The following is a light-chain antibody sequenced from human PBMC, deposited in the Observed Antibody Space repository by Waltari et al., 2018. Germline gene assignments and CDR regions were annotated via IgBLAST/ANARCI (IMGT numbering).Light chain of an antibody. CDR2: AAS. CDR1: QTISFY. CDR3: QQSYSMPYT. V-gene: IGKV1-39*01. Sequence: DIQMTQSPSSLSASVGDRVTITCRASQTISFYLNWYQHKPGKAPVLLIHAASSLQSGVPSRFSGSGSGTDFTLTISSLQLEDFATFYCQQSYSMPYTFGQGTKLEIK. J-gene: IGKJ2*01.